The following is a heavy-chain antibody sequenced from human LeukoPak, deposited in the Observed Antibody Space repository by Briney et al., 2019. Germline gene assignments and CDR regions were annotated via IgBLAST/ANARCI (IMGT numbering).Heavy chain of an antibody. CDR1: GGSFSCYY. Sequence: SETLSLTCAVYGGSFSCYYWSWIRQPPGKGLEWIGEINHSGSTNYNPSLKSRVTISVDTSKNQFSLKLSSVTAADTAVYYCARGRGSSGWYPSFYYYYYMDVWGKGTTVTVSS. V-gene: IGHV4-34*01. CDR3: ARGRGSSGWYPSFYYYYYMDV. J-gene: IGHJ6*03. D-gene: IGHD6-13*01. CDR2: INHSGST.